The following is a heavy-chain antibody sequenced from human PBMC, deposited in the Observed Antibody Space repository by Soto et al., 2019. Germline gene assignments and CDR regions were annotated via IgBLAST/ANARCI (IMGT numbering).Heavy chain of an antibody. V-gene: IGHV1-46*01. D-gene: IGHD2-21*02. CDR1: GYTFTSYY. Sequence: ASVKVSCKASGYTFTSYYMHWVRQAPGQGLEWMGIINPSGGSTSYAQKFQGRVTMTRDTSTSTVYMELRSMRSEDTAVYYCATDREVPPLGVTAFDSWGHGNLVTVAS. CDR3: ATDREVPPLGVTAFDS. J-gene: IGHJ4*01. CDR2: INPSGGST.